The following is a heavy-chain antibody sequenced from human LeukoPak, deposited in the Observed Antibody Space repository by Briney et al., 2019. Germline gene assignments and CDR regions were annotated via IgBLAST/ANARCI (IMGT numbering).Heavy chain of an antibody. CDR1: GFTLHNYA. J-gene: IGHJ6*04. V-gene: IGHV3-9*01. Sequence: GGSLSLSCIRSGFTLHNYAIHWARQSPGEGLGWGSGICLYNGGVGYAGSVKGRVTIYRDNAKNSLYLKMNSLRVEDTALYYCTKDLVPGGADVWGKGTTVTVSS. CDR2: ICLYNGGV. CDR3: TKDLVPGGADV. D-gene: IGHD2-8*02.